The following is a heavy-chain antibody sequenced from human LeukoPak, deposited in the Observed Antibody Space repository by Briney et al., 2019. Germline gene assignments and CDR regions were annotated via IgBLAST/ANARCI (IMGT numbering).Heavy chain of an antibody. Sequence: PGGSLRLSCAASGFSFSTYFMSWVRQTPEKGLEFVANIKQDGSVKNYMDSLKGRSTISRDNARESLYLETNSLRVDDTAVYFCVRDPESSAFDLWGQGALVTVSS. CDR3: VRDPESSAFDL. CDR2: IKQDGSVK. J-gene: IGHJ4*02. V-gene: IGHV3-7*01. CDR1: GFSFSTYF.